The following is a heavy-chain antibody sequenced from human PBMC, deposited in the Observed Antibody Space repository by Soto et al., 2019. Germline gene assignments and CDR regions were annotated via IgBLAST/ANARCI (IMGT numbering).Heavy chain of an antibody. V-gene: IGHV3-33*01. CDR1: GFTFSSYG. CDR3: ARDHCSSTSCYYYYYMDV. Sequence: QVQLVESGGGVVQPGRSLRLSCAASGFTFSSYGMHWVRQAPGKGLEWVAVIWYDGSNKYYADSVKGRFTISRDNSKNTQYLQIDGARAEDTAVYYCARDHCSSTSCYYYYYMDVWGKGTTVTVSS. D-gene: IGHD2-2*01. J-gene: IGHJ6*03. CDR2: IWYDGSNK.